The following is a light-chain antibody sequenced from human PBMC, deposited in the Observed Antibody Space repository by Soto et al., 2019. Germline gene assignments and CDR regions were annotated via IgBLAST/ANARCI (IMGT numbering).Light chain of an antibody. CDR3: SSYTSSNTVV. CDR1: SSDVGGYNY. CDR2: EVS. Sequence: QSALTQPASVSGSPGQSITISCTGTSSDVGGYNYVSWYQQHPGKAPKLMIYEVSNRPSGVSNRFSGSKSGNTASLTISGXXAEDEADYYCSSYTSSNTVVFGGGTKLTVL. V-gene: IGLV2-14*01. J-gene: IGLJ2*01.